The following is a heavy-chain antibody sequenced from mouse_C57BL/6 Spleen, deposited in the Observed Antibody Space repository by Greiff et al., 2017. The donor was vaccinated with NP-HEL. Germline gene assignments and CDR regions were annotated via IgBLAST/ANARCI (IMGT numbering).Heavy chain of an antibody. J-gene: IGHJ3*01. Sequence: EVMLVESGEGLVKPGGSLKLSCAASGFTFSSYAMSWVRQTPEKRLEWVAYISSGGDYIYYADTVKGRFTISRDNARNTLYLQMSSLKSEDTAMYYCTRDRRSAWFAYWGQGTLVTVSA. V-gene: IGHV5-9-1*02. CDR2: ISSGGDYI. CDR1: GFTFSSYA. CDR3: TRDRRSAWFAY.